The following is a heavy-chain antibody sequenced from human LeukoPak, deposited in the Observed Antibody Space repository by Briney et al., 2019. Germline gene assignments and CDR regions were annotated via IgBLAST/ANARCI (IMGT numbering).Heavy chain of an antibody. Sequence: SEPLSLTCTVSGGSISSYYWSWIRQPPGKGLGWIGYIYYSGSTDYNPSLKSRVTISVDTSKNQFSLKLSSVTAADTAVYYCAKQGVSSGYYTYWGQGTLDSVSS. D-gene: IGHD3-22*01. CDR3: AKQGVSSGYYTY. V-gene: IGHV4-59*01. CDR1: GGSISSYY. J-gene: IGHJ4*02. CDR2: IYYSGST.